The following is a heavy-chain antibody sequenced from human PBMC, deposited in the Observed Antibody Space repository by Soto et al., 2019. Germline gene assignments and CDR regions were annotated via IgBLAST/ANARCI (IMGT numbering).Heavy chain of an antibody. D-gene: IGHD2-8*02. V-gene: IGHV1-69*02. CDR2: IIPILGIA. CDR1: GGTFSSYT. CDR3: ARCDTGNILDY. J-gene: IGHJ4*02. Sequence: QVQLVQSGAEVKKPGSSVKVSCKASGGTFSSYTISWVRQAPGQGLEWMGRIIPILGIANYAQKFQGRVTITADKSTSTAYMELISLRSEDTAVYYCARCDTGNILDYWGQGTLVTVSS.